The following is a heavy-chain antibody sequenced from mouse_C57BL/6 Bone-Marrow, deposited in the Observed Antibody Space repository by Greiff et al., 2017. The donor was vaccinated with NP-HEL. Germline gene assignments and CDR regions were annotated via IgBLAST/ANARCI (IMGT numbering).Heavy chain of an antibody. CDR1: GYTFTTYP. CDR2: FHPYNDDT. Sequence: VNVVESGAELVKPGASVKMSCKASGYTFTTYPIEWMKQNHGKSLEWIGNFHPYNDDTKYNEKFKGKATLTVEKSSSTVYLELSRLTSDDSAVYYCATYDGRYDWFAYWGQGTLVTVSA. J-gene: IGHJ3*01. D-gene: IGHD1-1*02. V-gene: IGHV1-47*01. CDR3: ATYDGRYDWFAY.